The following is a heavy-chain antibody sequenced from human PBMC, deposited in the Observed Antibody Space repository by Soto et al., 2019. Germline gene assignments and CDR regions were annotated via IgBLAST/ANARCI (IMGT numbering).Heavy chain of an antibody. CDR3: ARARDYYGSGSYSYYFDY. J-gene: IGHJ4*02. D-gene: IGHD3-10*01. CDR2: IYYSGST. V-gene: IGHV4-59*01. CDR1: GGSISSYY. Sequence: ETLSLTCTVSGGSISSYYWSWIRQPPGKGLEWIGYIYYSGSTNYNPSLKSRVTISVDTSKNQFSLKLSSVTAADTAVYYCARARDYYGSGSYSYYFDYWGQGTLVTVS.